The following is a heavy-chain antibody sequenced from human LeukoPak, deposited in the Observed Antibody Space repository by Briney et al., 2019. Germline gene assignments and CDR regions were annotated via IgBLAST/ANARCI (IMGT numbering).Heavy chain of an antibody. J-gene: IGHJ4*02. V-gene: IGHV3-23*01. D-gene: IGHD1-1*01. CDR2: ISGSGGST. CDR3: AREGLGQLTHSDY. CDR1: GFTFSSYG. Sequence: QAGGSLRLSCAASGFTFSSYGMSWVRQAPGKGLEWVSAISGSGGSTYYADSVKGRFTISRDNSKNTLYLQMNSLRAEDTAVYYCAREGLGQLTHSDYWGQGTLVTVSS.